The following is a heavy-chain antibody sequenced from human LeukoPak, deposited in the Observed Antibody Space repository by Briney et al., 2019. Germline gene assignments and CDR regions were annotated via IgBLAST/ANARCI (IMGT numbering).Heavy chain of an antibody. CDR1: GFTFSSYW. Sequence: GGSLRLSCAASGFTFSSYWMHWVRQAPGKGLVWVSRINSDGSSTSYADSVKGRFTISRDNAKNTLYLQMNSLRAEDTAVYYCARRQQLVRSYYYYYYMDVWGKGTTVTISS. V-gene: IGHV3-74*01. CDR3: ARRQQLVRSYYYYYYMDV. D-gene: IGHD6-13*01. J-gene: IGHJ6*03. CDR2: INSDGSST.